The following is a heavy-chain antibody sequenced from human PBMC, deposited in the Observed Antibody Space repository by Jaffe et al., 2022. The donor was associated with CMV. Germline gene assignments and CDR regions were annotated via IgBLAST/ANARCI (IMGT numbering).Heavy chain of an antibody. CDR2: ISGSGGST. CDR3: AKDRPYSSSPQPQHYYGMDV. CDR1: GFTFSSYA. D-gene: IGHD6-6*01. Sequence: EVQLLESGGGLVQPGGSLRLSCAASGFTFSSYAMSWVRQAPGKGLEWVSAISGSGGSTYYADSVKGRFTISRDNSKNTLYLQMNSLRAEDTAVYYCAKDRPYSSSPQPQHYYGMDVWGQGTTVTVSS. V-gene: IGHV3-23*01. J-gene: IGHJ6*02.